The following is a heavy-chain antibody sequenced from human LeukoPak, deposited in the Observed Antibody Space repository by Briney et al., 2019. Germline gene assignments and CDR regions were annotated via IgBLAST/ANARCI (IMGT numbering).Heavy chain of an antibody. CDR2: IIPIFGTA. CDR3: ARDDDGITGTTD. V-gene: IGHV1-69*13. J-gene: IGHJ4*02. Sequence: AASVKVSFKASGGTFSSYAISWVRQAPGQGLEWMGGIIPIFGTANYAQKFQGRVTITADESTSTAYMELRSLRSDDTAVYYCARDDDGITGTTDWGQGTLVTVSS. CDR1: GGTFSSYA. D-gene: IGHD1-20*01.